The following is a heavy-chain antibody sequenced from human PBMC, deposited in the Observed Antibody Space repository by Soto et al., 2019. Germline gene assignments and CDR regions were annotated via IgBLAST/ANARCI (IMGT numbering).Heavy chain of an antibody. J-gene: IGHJ4*02. V-gene: IGHV4-31*03. CDR1: GGSISSGGYY. D-gene: IGHD3-3*01. Sequence: SETLSLTCTVSGGSISSGGYYWSWIRQHPGKGLEWIGYIYYSGSTYYNPSLKSRVTISVDTSKNQFSLKLSSVTAADTAMYYCARDRGNDFWSGYEFDYWGQGTLVTVSS. CDR3: ARDRGNDFWSGYEFDY. CDR2: IYYSGST.